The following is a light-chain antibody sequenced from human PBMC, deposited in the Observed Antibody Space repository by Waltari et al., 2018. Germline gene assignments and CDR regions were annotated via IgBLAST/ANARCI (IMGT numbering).Light chain of an antibody. CDR2: WAS. CDR3: QQCYSTPYT. Sequence: DIVMTQSPDSLAVSLRERVTITCRSSQNLLYNSDNKNYLAWFQQKPGQPPKLLIYWASTRESGVPDRFSGSGSGTEFTLTISSLQAADVAVYYCQQCYSTPYTFGQGTKLEIK. J-gene: IGKJ2*01. CDR1: QNLLYNSDNKNY. V-gene: IGKV4-1*01.